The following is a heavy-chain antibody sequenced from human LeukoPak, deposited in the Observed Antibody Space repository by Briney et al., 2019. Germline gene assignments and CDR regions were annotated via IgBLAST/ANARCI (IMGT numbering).Heavy chain of an antibody. J-gene: IGHJ4*02. V-gene: IGHV4-39*07. Sequence: PSETLSLTCTVSGGSISSSSYYWGWIRQPPGKGLEWIGEINHSGSTNYNPSLKSRVTISVDTSKNQFSLKLSSVTAADTAVYYCARDVVVTAIRFDYWGQGTLVTVSS. CDR3: ARDVVVTAIRFDY. D-gene: IGHD2-21*02. CDR1: GGSISSSSYY. CDR2: INHSGST.